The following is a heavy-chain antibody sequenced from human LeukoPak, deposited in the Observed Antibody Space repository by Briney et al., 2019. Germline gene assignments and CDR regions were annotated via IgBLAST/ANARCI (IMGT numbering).Heavy chain of an antibody. D-gene: IGHD1-7*01. Sequence: SETLSLTCTVSGGSISSSSYYWGWIRQPPGKGLEWIGSIYYSGSTYYNPSLKSRVTISVDTSKNQFSLKLSSVTAADTAVYYCARMDWNYVIADYWGQGTLVTVSS. CDR2: IYYSGST. V-gene: IGHV4-39*07. CDR1: GGSISSSSYY. CDR3: ARMDWNYVIADY. J-gene: IGHJ4*02.